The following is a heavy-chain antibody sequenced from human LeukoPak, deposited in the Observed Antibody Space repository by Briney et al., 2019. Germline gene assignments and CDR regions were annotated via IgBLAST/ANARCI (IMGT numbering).Heavy chain of an antibody. CDR3: ARGRYYYDSSGYYNY. CDR2: INPNSGGT. D-gene: IGHD3-22*01. Sequence: GASVKVSCKASGYTFTGYYMHWVRQAPGQGLEWMGWINPNSGGTNYAQKFQGRVTMTRDTSISTAYMELSRLRSDDTAVYYCARGRYYYDSSGYYNYWGQGTLVTVPS. CDR1: GYTFTGYY. J-gene: IGHJ4*02. V-gene: IGHV1-2*02.